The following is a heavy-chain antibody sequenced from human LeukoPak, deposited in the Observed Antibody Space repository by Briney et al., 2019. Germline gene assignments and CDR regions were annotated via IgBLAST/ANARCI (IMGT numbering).Heavy chain of an antibody. CDR3: AREGRPAASFDY. J-gene: IGHJ4*02. V-gene: IGHV4-31*11. CDR1: GGSISSGGYY. CDR2: IYYSGSI. Sequence: PSETLSLTCAVSGGSISSGGYYWSWIRQHPGKGLEWIGYIYYSGSIYYNPSLKSRVTISVDTSKNQFSLKLSSVTAADTAVYYCAREGRPAASFDYWGQGTLVTVSS.